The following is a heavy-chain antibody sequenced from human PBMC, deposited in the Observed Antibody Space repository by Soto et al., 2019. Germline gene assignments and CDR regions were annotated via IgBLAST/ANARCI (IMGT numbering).Heavy chain of an antibody. V-gene: IGHV1-69*12. CDR1: GGTFSNYA. Sequence: QVQLVQSGAEVKKPGSSVKVSCKVSGGTFSNYAIDWVRLAPGHGLEWMGGIVPIFGTTYYTQKFQGRATIIADDSTTTAYLEMSSLRSEDTAIYYCARVEAVAGLYNYHGLDGWCQETAVTVSS. CDR3: ARVEAVAGLYNYHGLDG. D-gene: IGHD6-19*01. CDR2: IVPIFGTT. J-gene: IGHJ6*02.